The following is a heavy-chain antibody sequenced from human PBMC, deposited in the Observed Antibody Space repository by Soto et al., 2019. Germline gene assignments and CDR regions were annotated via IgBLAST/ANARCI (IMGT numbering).Heavy chain of an antibody. CDR2: IYWDDDE. D-gene: IGHD3-10*01. Sequence: QITLKESGPTLVKPTQTLTLTCNFSGFSLTTDGVGVGWVRQPPGGALEWLSLIYWDDDERYSPSLKTRLTIPKDPSKNQVALIMTNMDPVDTATYYCAHSRNLITEDAQVGDFDYWGQGILVTVSS. CDR1: GFSLTTDGVG. CDR3: AHSRNLITEDAQVGDFDY. J-gene: IGHJ4*02. V-gene: IGHV2-5*02.